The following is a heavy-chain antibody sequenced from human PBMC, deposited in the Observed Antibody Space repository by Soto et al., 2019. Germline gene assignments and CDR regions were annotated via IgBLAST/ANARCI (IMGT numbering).Heavy chain of an antibody. V-gene: IGHV1-18*04. CDR3: ATSYDSGFDP. Sequence: QLQLVQSGGEVKKPGASVRVSCEAYGYPFSKYGISWIRQAPGQGLEWMGWIKPDNGNTDYAQKFQGRVTMTTETSSNTAYMELRSLRSDDTAVYYCATSYDSGFDPWGQGTLVSVSS. D-gene: IGHD5-12*01. CDR1: GYPFSKYG. CDR2: IKPDNGNT. J-gene: IGHJ5*02.